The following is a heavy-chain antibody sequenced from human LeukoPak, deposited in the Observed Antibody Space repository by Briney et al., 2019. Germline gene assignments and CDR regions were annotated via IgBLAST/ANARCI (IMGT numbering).Heavy chain of an antibody. CDR1: GFTVSSSY. CDR3: ARVNRGWSLDY. J-gene: IGHJ4*02. CDR2: IYSGGST. V-gene: IGHV3-53*01. Sequence: GGSLILSCAASGFTVSSSYMSWVRQAPGKGLEWVSVIYSGGSTYYADSVKGRFTISRDNSKNTLSLQMNSLRVEDTAVYYCARVNRGWSLDYWGQGTLVTVSS. D-gene: IGHD6-19*01.